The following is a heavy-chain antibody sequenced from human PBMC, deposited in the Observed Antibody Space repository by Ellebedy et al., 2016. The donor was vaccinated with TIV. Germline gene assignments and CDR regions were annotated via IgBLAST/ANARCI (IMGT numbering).Heavy chain of an antibody. CDR3: AISVGLIAAAGTEDAFDI. CDR1: GYSFTSYW. CDR2: IYPGDSDT. J-gene: IGHJ3*02. Sequence: GESLKISCKGSGYSFTSYWIGWVRQMPGKGLEWMGIIYPGDSDTRYSPSFQGQVTISADKSISTAYLQWSSLKASDTAMYYCAISVGLIAAAGTEDAFDIWGQGTMVTVSS. D-gene: IGHD6-13*01. V-gene: IGHV5-51*01.